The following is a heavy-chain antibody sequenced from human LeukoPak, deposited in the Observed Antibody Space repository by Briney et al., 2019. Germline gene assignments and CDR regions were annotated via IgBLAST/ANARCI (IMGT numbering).Heavy chain of an antibody. CDR3: ARALITGTSSYYYGMDV. CDR1: GDSVSRNTVA. Sequence: SQTLSLTCAISGDSVSRNTVAWNWIRQSPSRGLEWLGRTYYRSKWYNGYAVSVKSRIIINPDTSKNQFSLQLNSVTPEGTAVYYCARALITGTSSYYYGMDVWGQGTTVTVSS. D-gene: IGHD1-20*01. V-gene: IGHV6-1*01. J-gene: IGHJ6*02. CDR2: TYYRSKWYN.